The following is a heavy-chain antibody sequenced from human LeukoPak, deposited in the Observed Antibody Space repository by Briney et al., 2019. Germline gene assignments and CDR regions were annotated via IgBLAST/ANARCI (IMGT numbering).Heavy chain of an antibody. V-gene: IGHV3-23*01. D-gene: IGHD2-21*02. J-gene: IGHJ4*02. CDR2: ISGSGST. Sequence: GGSLRLSCAASGFTFSTYAMSWVRQAPGKGLEWVSTISGSGSTYYADSVKGRFTISRDNSKNTVYLQMNSLRAEDTALYYCANICGGTCYIDYWGQGTLVTVSS. CDR3: ANICGGTCYIDY. CDR1: GFTFSTYA.